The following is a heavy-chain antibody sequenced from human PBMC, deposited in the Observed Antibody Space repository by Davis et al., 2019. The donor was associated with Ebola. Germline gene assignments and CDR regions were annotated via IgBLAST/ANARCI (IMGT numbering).Heavy chain of an antibody. D-gene: IGHD2-2*01. CDR2: INWNSRNI. CDR3: AKTYCSGTSCSWEHHYYYYYMDV. J-gene: IGHJ6*03. Sequence: PGGSLRLSCAASGFTFDDYAMHWVRQAPGKGLEWVAGINWNSRNIDYADSVKGRFTISRDNSKNTVHLQMNSLSAEDTAVYYCAKTYCSGTSCSWEHHYYYYYMDVWGTGTSVTVSS. V-gene: IGHV3-9*01. CDR1: GFTFDDYA.